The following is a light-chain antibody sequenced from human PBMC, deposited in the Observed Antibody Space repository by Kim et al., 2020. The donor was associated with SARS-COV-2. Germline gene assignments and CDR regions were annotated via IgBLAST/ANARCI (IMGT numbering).Light chain of an antibody. J-gene: IGKJ2*01. CDR2: EAS. V-gene: IGKV1-5*03. Sequence: EMTQSPATLSASVGDRVTISCRASQDTDTLLAWYQQKPGKAPKLLIYEASIRDTGVPSRFSGSGFGTEFTLTISSVQPDDFATYYCQHCCRFPYTFGQGTKLEI. CDR1: QDTDTL. CDR3: QHCCRFPYT.